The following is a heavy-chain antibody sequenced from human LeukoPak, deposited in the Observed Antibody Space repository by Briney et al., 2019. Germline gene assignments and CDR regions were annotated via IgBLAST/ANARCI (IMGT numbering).Heavy chain of an antibody. J-gene: IGHJ4*02. CDR3: ARSWYYYDSSGYPFDY. CDR2: IYYSGST. CDR1: GGSISSGGYY. V-gene: IGHV4-31*03. Sequence: SETLSLTCTVSGGSISSGGYYWSWIRQHPGKGLEWIGYIYYSGSTYYNPSLKSRVTISVYTSKNQFSLKLSSVTAADTAVYYCARSWYYYDSSGYPFDYWGQGSLVTVSS. D-gene: IGHD3-22*01.